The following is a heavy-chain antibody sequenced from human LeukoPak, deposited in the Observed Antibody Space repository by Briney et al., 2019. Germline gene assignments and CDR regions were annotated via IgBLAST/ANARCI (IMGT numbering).Heavy chain of an antibody. CDR1: GFTFSSYA. D-gene: IGHD3-10*02. CDR3: AELGITMIGGV. J-gene: IGHJ6*04. V-gene: IGHV3-23*01. CDR2: ISGSGGST. Sequence: GGSLRLSCAASGFTFSSYAMSWVRQAPGKELEWVSAISGSGGSTYYAGSVKGRFIISRDNSKNTLYLQMNSLRVEDTAVYYCAELGITMIGGVWGKGTTVTISS.